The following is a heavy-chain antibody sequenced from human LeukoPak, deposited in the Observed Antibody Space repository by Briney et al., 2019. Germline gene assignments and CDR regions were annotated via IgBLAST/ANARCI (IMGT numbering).Heavy chain of an antibody. CDR3: AKDARSSSWSYSFDY. CDR1: GFTFSNYV. D-gene: IGHD6-13*01. J-gene: IGHJ4*02. V-gene: IGHV3-23*01. Sequence: GGSLRLSCAASGFTFSNYVMSWVRQAPGKGLERVSGISGGGGNTYYADSVKGRFTISRDNSKNTLYLQMNSLRADDTAVYYCAKDARSSSWSYSFDYWGQGTLVTVSS. CDR2: ISGGGGNT.